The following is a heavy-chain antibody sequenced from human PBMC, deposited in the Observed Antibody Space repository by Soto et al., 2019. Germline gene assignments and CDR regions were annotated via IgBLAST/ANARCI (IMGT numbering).Heavy chain of an antibody. CDR3: ARGYYSSSWRVFDY. CDR2: MNPNSGGT. CDR1: GYTFSGYF. J-gene: IGHJ4*02. Sequence: QVQLVQSGADVKKPGASVKVSCKTSGYTFSGYFMHWLRQAPGQGLEWMGWMNPNSGGTDYAQNFSGKVVNAWDTSISTAYMELSRLRSDDTAIYYCARGYYSSSWRVFDYWGQGTLVTVSS. V-gene: IGHV1-2*02. D-gene: IGHD6-13*01.